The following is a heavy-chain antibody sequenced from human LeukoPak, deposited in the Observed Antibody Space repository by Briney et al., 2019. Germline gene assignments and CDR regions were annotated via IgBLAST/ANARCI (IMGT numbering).Heavy chain of an antibody. CDR3: ARGGPDWQHDN. CDR2: IYYRGRT. V-gene: IGHV4-30-4*08. J-gene: IGHJ4*02. D-gene: IGHD3-9*01. Sequence: SETLSLTCTVSGGSISSGGYYWSWIRQHPGKGLEWIGCIYYRGRTSYNPPLKSRVTISVDTSKSQFSLNLSSVTAADTAVYYCARGGPDWQHDNWGQGTLVTVTS. CDR1: GGSISSGGYY.